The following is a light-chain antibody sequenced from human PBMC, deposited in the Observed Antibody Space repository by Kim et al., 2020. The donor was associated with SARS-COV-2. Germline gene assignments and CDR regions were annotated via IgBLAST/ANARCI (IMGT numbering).Light chain of an antibody. Sequence: GQSVTISCTGTSSDLGSYNYVSWYQQHPGKAPKLMIYEVSKLPSGVPDRFSGSKSGNTASLTVSGLQAEDEADYYCSSYAGDNNLLFGGGTQLTVL. J-gene: IGLJ2*01. CDR1: SSDLGSYNY. CDR2: EVS. CDR3: SSYAGDNNLL. V-gene: IGLV2-8*01.